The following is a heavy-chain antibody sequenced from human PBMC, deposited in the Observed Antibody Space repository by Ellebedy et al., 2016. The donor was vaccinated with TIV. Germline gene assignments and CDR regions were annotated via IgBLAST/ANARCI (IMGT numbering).Heavy chain of an antibody. D-gene: IGHD4-23*01. CDR3: AREGTYGGNSGFDY. Sequence: PGGSLRLSCAASGFTLSRYWMHWVRQAPGKGLVWVARIRSDGSKTDYADAVKGRCTISGDDDKNTLYLQMNSLRSEDSAIYYCAREGTYGGNSGFDYWGQGTLVAVSS. J-gene: IGHJ4*02. V-gene: IGHV3-74*01. CDR2: IRSDGSKT. CDR1: GFTLSRYW.